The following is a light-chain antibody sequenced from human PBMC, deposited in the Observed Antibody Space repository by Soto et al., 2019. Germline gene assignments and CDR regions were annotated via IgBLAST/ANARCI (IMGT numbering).Light chain of an antibody. V-gene: IGLV2-23*03. Sequence: TQPASVSGSAGQSITISCTCTSGDVGVYNLVSWYQQHPGKAPKVMISEGSKRPSGVSNRFSASQYGNTASLTISGLQAEDEADYCCCSYAGYSSLVFGSGTKVTVL. CDR3: CSYAGYSSLV. CDR2: EGS. CDR1: SGDVGVYNL. J-gene: IGLJ1*01.